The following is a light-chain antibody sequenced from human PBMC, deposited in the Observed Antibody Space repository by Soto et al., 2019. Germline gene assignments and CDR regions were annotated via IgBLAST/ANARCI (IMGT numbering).Light chain of an antibody. J-gene: IGLJ1*01. CDR1: SNDVGRFNY. Sequence: QSVLTQAPSASGSPGQSVTISCAGTSNDVGRFNYVSWYQRHPGKAPKLIIYEVNKRPSGVPDRFSGSKSGNTASLPVSGLQAEDEADYFCSSFVHGTSYVFGTGTKVTVL. V-gene: IGLV2-8*01. CDR2: EVN. CDR3: SSFVHGTSYV.